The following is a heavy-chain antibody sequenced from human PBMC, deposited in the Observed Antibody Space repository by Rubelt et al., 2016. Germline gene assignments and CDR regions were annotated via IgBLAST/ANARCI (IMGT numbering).Heavy chain of an antibody. CDR2: LSSAGVST. Sequence: GSGGGLVQPGGSLRLSCAASGFTFSTYAMTWIRQAPGKGLEWVSTLSSAGVSTFYADSVKGRFTISRDTSRNTLFLQMNSLRAEDTAVYYCAKDSAYSSSSAYYFDSWGQGTLVTVSS. V-gene: IGHV3-23*01. J-gene: IGHJ4*02. D-gene: IGHD6-6*01. CDR3: AKDSAYSSSSAYYFDS. CDR1: GFTFSTYA.